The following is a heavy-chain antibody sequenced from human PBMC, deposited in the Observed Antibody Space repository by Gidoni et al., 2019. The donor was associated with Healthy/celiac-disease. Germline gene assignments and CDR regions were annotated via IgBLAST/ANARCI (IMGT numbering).Heavy chain of an antibody. D-gene: IGHD3-22*01. CDR3: AKDSSYGDSSGYYDTVSTFDY. CDR2: ISWNSGSI. V-gene: IGHV3-9*01. Sequence: EVQLVESGGGLVQPGRSLRLSCSASGFTFDDYALHWFRQAPGKGLEWVSGISWNSGSIGYADSVKGRFTISRDNAKNSLYLQMNSLRAEDTALYYCAKDSSYGDSSGYYDTVSTFDYWGQGTLVTVSS. J-gene: IGHJ4*02. CDR1: GFTFDDYA.